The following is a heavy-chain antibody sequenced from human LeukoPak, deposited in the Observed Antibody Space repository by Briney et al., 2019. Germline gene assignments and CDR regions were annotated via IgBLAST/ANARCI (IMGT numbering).Heavy chain of an antibody. J-gene: IGHJ6*03. V-gene: IGHV1-2*02. CDR2: INPNSGGT. Sequence: AAVTVSCKASGCTFTGYYMHGVRQAPAQGREGMGWINPNSGGTNFAQKFEGRVNMTRDTSISTAYMELSRLRPDDPAVYYCARDTQDCSGGSCHAGLYYMDVWGKGTTVTVSS. CDR3: ARDTQDCSGGSCHAGLYYMDV. D-gene: IGHD2-15*01. CDR1: GCTFTGYY.